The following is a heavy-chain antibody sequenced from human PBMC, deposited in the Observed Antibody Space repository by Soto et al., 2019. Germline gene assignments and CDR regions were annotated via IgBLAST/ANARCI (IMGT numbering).Heavy chain of an antibody. V-gene: IGHV4-59*01. CDR3: ARGPPISYSSGRCLDY. CDR1: GGSITTYH. Sequence: PSETLSLTCNVSGGSITTYHYNWIRQPPGKGLEWIADTSYSGGTTYNPSLRSRVAISVDTSRSQFSLKLRSATSADTAVYYCARGPPISYSSGRCLDYWGQGTLVTVSS. J-gene: IGHJ4*02. CDR2: TSYSGGT. D-gene: IGHD6-19*01.